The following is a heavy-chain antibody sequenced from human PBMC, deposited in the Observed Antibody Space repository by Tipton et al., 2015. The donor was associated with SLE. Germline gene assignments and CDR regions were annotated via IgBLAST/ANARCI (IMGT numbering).Heavy chain of an antibody. V-gene: IGHV4-39*07. J-gene: IGHJ6*02. D-gene: IGHD6-6*01. CDR2: IYYTGNT. CDR3: ASEYSSAVGMDV. CDR1: GGSVSSSSYY. Sequence: TLSLTCTVSGGSVSSSSYYWGWIRQPPGKGLEWIGSIYYTGNTFYNPSLKSRLVLSIDTSKSHFSLEMKSVTAADTAVYYCASEYSSAVGMDVWGQGTTVIVSS.